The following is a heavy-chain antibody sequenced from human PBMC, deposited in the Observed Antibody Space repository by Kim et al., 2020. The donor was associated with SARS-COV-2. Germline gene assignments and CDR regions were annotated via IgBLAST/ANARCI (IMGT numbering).Heavy chain of an antibody. V-gene: IGHV1-8*01. CDR3: ARGGSSGWYDY. D-gene: IGHD6-19*01. J-gene: IGHJ4*02. Sequence: TGDAQKFQGKVTMTRNTSISTAYRELSSLRSEDTAVYYCARGGSSGWYDYWGQGTLVTVSS. CDR2: T.